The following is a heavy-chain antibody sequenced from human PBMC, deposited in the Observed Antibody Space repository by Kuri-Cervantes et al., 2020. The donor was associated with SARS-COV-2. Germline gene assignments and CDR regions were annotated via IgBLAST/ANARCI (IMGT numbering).Heavy chain of an antibody. Sequence: GESLKISCAASGFTFSDYYMSWIRQAPGKGLEWVSYISSSGSYIYYADSVKGRFTISRDNAKNSLYLQMNSLRAEDTAVYYCARDSSPTHSAGPAAIGCWGQGTLVTSPQ. J-gene: IGHJ4*02. CDR1: GFTFSDYY. CDR3: ARDSSPTHSAGPAAIGC. D-gene: IGHD2-2*01. CDR2: ISSSGSYI. V-gene: IGHV3-11*04.